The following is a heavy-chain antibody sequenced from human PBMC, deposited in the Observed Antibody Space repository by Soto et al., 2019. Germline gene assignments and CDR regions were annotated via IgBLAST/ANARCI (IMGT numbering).Heavy chain of an antibody. CDR1: CGSFSGYD. J-gene: IGHJ6*02. V-gene: IGHV4-34*01. CDR2: INHSGST. CDR3: ARGRRYCSSTSWCYYYYGMDV. D-gene: IGHD2-2*01. Sequence: SETLSLTRAVYCGSFSGYDWSWIRQPPGKGLEWIGEINHSGSTNYNPSLKSRVTISVDTSKNQLSLKLSSVTAADTAVYYCARGRRYCSSTSWCYYYYGMDVWGQGNTVT.